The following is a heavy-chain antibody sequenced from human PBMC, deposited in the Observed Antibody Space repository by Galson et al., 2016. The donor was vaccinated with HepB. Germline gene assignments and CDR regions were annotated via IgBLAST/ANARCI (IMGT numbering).Heavy chain of an antibody. CDR1: GYTFTGSY. D-gene: IGHD6-19*01. CDR3: ARSRRPIPVDGHFDF. Sequence: SCKASGYTFTGSYIHWVRQAPGQGFEWMGWINPNNGGTNSALKFQGRVAMTRDTSITTAYMELNRLKSDDTAVYYCARSRRPIPVDGHFDFWGQGTLVTVSS. CDR2: INPNNGGT. V-gene: IGHV1-2*02. J-gene: IGHJ4*02.